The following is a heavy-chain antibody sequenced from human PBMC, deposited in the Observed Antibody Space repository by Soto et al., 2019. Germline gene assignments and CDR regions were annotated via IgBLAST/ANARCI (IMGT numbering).Heavy chain of an antibody. CDR2: IYYSGSS. J-gene: IGHJ3*02. V-gene: IGHV4-61*08. D-gene: IGHD3-3*01. CDR1: GGSISSCGYY. Sequence: SETLSLTCTVSGGSISSCGYYWSWIRQHPGKGLEWIGYIYYSGSSNYNSSLKSRVTISVDTSKNQFSLKLSSVTAADTAVYYCARSPYYDFWSGYSYDAFDIWGQGTMVTVSS. CDR3: ARSPYYDFWSGYSYDAFDI.